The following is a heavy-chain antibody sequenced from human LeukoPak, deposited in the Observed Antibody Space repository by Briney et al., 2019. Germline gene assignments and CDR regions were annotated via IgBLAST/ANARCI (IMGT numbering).Heavy chain of an antibody. D-gene: IGHD2-15*01. J-gene: IGHJ6*02. CDR3: ARLAVVAATEDPYYYKYGMDV. V-gene: IGHV3-21*01. CDR1: GSTFNSYG. Sequence: GGSLRLSCAASGSTFNSYGMNWVRQAPGKGLEWVSSISTSTSYIYYADSVKGRFTISRDNAKNSLYLQMNSLRAEDTAVYYCARLAVVAATEDPYYYKYGMDVWGQGTTVTVSS. CDR2: ISTSTSYI.